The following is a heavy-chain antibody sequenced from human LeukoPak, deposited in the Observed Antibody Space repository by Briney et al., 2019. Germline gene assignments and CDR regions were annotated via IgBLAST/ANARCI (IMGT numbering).Heavy chain of an antibody. CDR3: ARDQSPTMYYGDSPVYHDALDL. V-gene: IGHV3-7*01. CDR1: GFAFNPW. CDR2: IDRDGTRQ. D-gene: IGHD2-8*01. J-gene: IGHJ3*01. Sequence: GGSLRLSCAASGFAFNPWMTWVPQAPGKGLEWVANIDRDGTRQNYVDSVKGRFTISRDNAKKSLYLQMNSLRAEDAAVYYCARDQSPTMYYGDSPVYHDALDLWGQGTTVTVSP.